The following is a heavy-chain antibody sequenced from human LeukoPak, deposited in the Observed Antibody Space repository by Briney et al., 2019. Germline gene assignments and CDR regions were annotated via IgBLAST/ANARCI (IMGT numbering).Heavy chain of an antibody. D-gene: IGHD3-10*01. CDR1: GYTSTGYY. CDR2: INPNSGGT. Sequence: GASVKVSCKASGYTSTGYYMHWVRQAPGQGLEWMGWINPNSGGTNYAQKFQGRVTMTRDTSISTAYMELSRLRSDDTAVYYCARSRTGSGFLFDYWGQGTLVTVSS. J-gene: IGHJ4*02. CDR3: ARSRTGSGFLFDY. V-gene: IGHV1-2*02.